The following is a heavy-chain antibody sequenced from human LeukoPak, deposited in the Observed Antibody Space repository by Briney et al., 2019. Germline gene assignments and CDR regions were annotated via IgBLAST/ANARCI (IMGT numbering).Heavy chain of an antibody. J-gene: IGHJ4*02. CDR2: INNDGRSA. D-gene: IGHD2-21*01. CDR1: GFSFRSYW. Sequence: PGGSLRLSCAASGFSFRSYWMHWVRQAPGKGLVWVSRINNDGRSASYAESVTGRFTESRDNAKNTLYLQMNGLRAEDTAVYYCVRDVWGDRDGFFEYWGQGTLVSVSS. CDR3: VRDVWGDRDGFFEY. V-gene: IGHV3-74*01.